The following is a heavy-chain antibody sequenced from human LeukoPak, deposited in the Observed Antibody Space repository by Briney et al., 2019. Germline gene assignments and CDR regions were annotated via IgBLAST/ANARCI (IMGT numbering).Heavy chain of an antibody. V-gene: IGHV3-48*03. Sequence: PGGTLRLSCAASGFTFSSYEMNWVRQAPGKGLEWVSYISSSGSTIYYADSVKGRFTISRDNAKNSLYLQMNSLRAEDTAVYYCARDLERLPYYYYYMDVWGKGTTVTVSS. D-gene: IGHD1-1*01. CDR3: ARDLERLPYYYYYMDV. J-gene: IGHJ6*03. CDR1: GFTFSSYE. CDR2: ISSSGSTI.